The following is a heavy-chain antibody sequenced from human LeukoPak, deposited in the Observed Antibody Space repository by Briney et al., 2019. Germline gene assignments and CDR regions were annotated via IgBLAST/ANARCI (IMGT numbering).Heavy chain of an antibody. Sequence: GGSLRLSCAASGFTFSSYAMSWVRQAPGKGLEWVSVIYSGGSTYYADSVKGRFTISRDNSKNTLYLQMNSLRAEDTAVYYCARDKAGAGFGDAFDIWGQGTMVTVSS. V-gene: IGHV3-66*01. CDR2: IYSGGST. D-gene: IGHD3-10*01. CDR1: GFTFSSYA. J-gene: IGHJ3*02. CDR3: ARDKAGAGFGDAFDI.